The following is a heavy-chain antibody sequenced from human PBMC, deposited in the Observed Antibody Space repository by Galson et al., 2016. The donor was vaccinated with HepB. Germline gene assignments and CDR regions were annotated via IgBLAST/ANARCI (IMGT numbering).Heavy chain of an antibody. Sequence: SLRLSCAASGFSISTFAMGWVRLAPGRGLEWVSSIDYSGTVPYDAASVKGRFTISRDNSKTTLYLQMNRLRAEDTAVYFCARYVAGPPFYNLDVWGQGTTVTVSS. CDR3: ARYVAGPPFYNLDV. CDR1: GFSISTFA. D-gene: IGHD6-19*01. V-gene: IGHV3-23*01. CDR2: IDYSGTVP. J-gene: IGHJ6*02.